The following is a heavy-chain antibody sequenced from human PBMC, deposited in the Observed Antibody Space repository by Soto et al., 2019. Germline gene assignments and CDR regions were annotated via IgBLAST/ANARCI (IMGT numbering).Heavy chain of an antibody. Sequence: QVQLVQSGAEVKRPGSSVKVSCKASGGTFSSFAISWVRQAPGQGLEWMGGLIPIFDTTNHAQKFQGRVTIIADESTSTAYMELSSLRFEDTAVYYCARARAERARSYDFWGGSFHAWGQGTLVSVSS. CDR3: ARARAERARSYDFWGGSFHA. CDR2: LIPIFDTT. J-gene: IGHJ5*02. V-gene: IGHV1-69*01. D-gene: IGHD3-3*01. CDR1: GGTFSSFA.